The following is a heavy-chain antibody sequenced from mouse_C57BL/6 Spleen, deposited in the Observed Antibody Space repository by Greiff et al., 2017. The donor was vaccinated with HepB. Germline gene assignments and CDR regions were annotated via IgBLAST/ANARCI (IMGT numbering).Heavy chain of an antibody. Sequence: QVQLQQPGAELVMPGASVKLSCKASGYTFTSYWMHWVKQRPGQGLEWIGEIDPSDSYTNYNQKFKGKSTLTVDKSSSTAYMQLSSLTSEDSAVYYCARTADDGSSYGVAYWGEGTLVTVSA. J-gene: IGHJ3*01. CDR2: IDPSDSYT. V-gene: IGHV1-69*01. D-gene: IGHD1-1*01. CDR1: GYTFTSYW. CDR3: ARTADDGSSYGVAY.